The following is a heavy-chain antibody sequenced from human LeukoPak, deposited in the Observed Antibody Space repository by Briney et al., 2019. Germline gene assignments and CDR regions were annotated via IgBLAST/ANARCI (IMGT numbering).Heavy chain of an antibody. Sequence: PGGSLRLSCSASGFTFSDYDMNWVRQAPGKGLEWVSSISYLSSHVYYGDSVKGRFSISRDNAKNSLYLRMNSLGAEDTAIYYCGRAFPPLRTSSAGDLWGQGILVTVSS. CDR3: GRAFPPLRTSSAGDL. V-gene: IGHV3-21*01. J-gene: IGHJ4*02. CDR1: GFTFSDYD. CDR2: ISYLSSHV. D-gene: IGHD3-16*01.